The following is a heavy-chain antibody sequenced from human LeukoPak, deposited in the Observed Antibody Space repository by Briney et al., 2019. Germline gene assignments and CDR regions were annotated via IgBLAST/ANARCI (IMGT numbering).Heavy chain of an antibody. V-gene: IGHV3-7*01. CDR1: GFTFSTYW. Sequence: GGSLRLSCAASGFTFSTYWMSWVRQAPGKGLEWVANIKQDGSEKNYVDSVKGRFTISRDNAKNSLYLQMNSLRAEDTAVYYCAREFGLRYFDWLLWGAFDIWGQGTMVTVSS. J-gene: IGHJ3*02. D-gene: IGHD3-9*01. CDR3: AREFGLRYFDWLLWGAFDI. CDR2: IKQDGSEK.